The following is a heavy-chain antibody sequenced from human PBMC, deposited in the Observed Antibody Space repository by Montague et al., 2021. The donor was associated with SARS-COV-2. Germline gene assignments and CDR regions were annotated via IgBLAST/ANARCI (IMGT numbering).Heavy chain of an antibody. V-gene: IGHV4-39*07. Sequence: SETLSLTCTVSGGSITSSSYYWGWIRQPPGKGLESIGSIYYSGSTYYNSSLKSRVTISVDTSKNQFSLKLSSVTAADTAVYYCARGPLVGGYDPDGMDVWGQGTTVTVSS. CDR3: ARGPLVGGYDPDGMDV. CDR2: IYYSGST. CDR1: GGSITSSSYY. D-gene: IGHD5-12*01. J-gene: IGHJ6*02.